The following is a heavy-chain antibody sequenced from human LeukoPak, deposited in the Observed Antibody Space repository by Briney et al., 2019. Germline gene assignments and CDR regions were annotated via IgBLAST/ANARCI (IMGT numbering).Heavy chain of an antibody. CDR2: ISSSSSTI. Sequence: GGSLRLSCAASGFTFSSYSMNWGRQAPGKGLEWVSYISSSSSTIYYADSVKGRFTISRDNAKNSLYLQMNSLRAEDTAVYYCARDTAIAARHPYYYYYMDVWGKGTTVTVSS. D-gene: IGHD6-6*01. CDR3: ARDTAIAARHPYYYYYMDV. J-gene: IGHJ6*03. CDR1: GFTFSSYS. V-gene: IGHV3-48*01.